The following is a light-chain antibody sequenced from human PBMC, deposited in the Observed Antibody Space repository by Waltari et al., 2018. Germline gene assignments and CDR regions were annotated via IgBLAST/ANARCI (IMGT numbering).Light chain of an antibody. CDR2: DVS. J-gene: IGLJ1*01. V-gene: IGLV2-14*01. CDR3: SSYTSSSTSYV. CDR1: SSDVGGYNS. Sequence: SALTQPASVSGSPGQSITISCTGTSSDVGGYNSVSWYQQHPGKAPKLMIYDVSKRPSGVSNRFSGSKSGNTASLTISGLQAEDEADYYCSSYTSSSTSYVFGTGTKVTVL.